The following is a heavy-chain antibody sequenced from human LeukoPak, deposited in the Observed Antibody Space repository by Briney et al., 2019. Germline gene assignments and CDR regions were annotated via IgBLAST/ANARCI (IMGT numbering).Heavy chain of an antibody. Sequence: GGSLRLSCAASGFTFSSYAMSWVRQAPGKGLEWVSAISGSGGSTYYADSVEGRFTISRDNSKNTLYLQMNSLRAEDTAVYYCAKDRTLDYGILTGPFDYWGQGTLVTVSS. D-gene: IGHD3-9*01. V-gene: IGHV3-23*01. CDR2: ISGSGGST. CDR3: AKDRTLDYGILTGPFDY. J-gene: IGHJ4*02. CDR1: GFTFSSYA.